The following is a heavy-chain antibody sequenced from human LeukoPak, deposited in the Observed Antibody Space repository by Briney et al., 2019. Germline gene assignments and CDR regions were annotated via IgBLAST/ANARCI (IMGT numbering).Heavy chain of an antibody. D-gene: IGHD3-16*02. Sequence: ASVKVSCKASGYTFTGYYMNWVRQAPGQGLEWMGWINPNTGDINYAQKFQGRVTMTRDTSISTAYMELSSLRSEDTAVYYCARGKTWGSYRSIDYWGQGTLVTVSS. CDR3: ARGKTWGSYRSIDY. CDR1: GYTFTGYY. J-gene: IGHJ4*02. CDR2: INPNTGDI. V-gene: IGHV1-2*02.